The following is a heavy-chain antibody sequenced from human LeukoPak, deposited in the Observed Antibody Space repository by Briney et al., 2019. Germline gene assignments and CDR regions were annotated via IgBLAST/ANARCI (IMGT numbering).Heavy chain of an antibody. CDR1: GFTFSDYY. CDR3: ARSLVPAALDAFDI. J-gene: IGHJ3*02. D-gene: IGHD2-2*01. V-gene: IGHV3-11*06. Sequence: GGSLRLSCAASGFTFSDYYMSWIRQAPGKGLEGVSYISSSSSYTNYADSVKGRFTISRDNAKNSLYLQMNSLRAEDTAVYYCARSLVPAALDAFDIWGQGTMVTVSS. CDR2: ISSSSSYT.